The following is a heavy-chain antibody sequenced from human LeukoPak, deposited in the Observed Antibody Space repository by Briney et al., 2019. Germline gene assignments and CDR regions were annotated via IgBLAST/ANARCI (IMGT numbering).Heavy chain of an antibody. CDR3: ARDLYGSEPNHFDY. D-gene: IGHD3-10*01. CDR2: ISAYNGNT. J-gene: IGHJ4*02. CDR1: GYTFTSYG. Sequence: ASVKVSCKASGYTFTSYGISWVRQAPGQGLEWMGWISAYNGNTNYAQKLQGRVTMTTDTSTSTAYMELRSLRSDDTAVYYCARDLYGSEPNHFDYWGQGTLVTVSS. V-gene: IGHV1-18*01.